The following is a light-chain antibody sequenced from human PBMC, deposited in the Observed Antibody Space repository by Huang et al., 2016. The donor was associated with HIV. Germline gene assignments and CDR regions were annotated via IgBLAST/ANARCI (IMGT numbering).Light chain of an antibody. CDR2: GAS. J-gene: IGKJ4*01. Sequence: EIVMTQSPATLSVSPGERATLSCRACQSVSNNLAWYQHKPGRAPRLLISGASTRATGIPARFSGSGSGTEFTLTISSLLSEDFALYYCQQYNNWPLTFGGGTKVEIK. V-gene: IGKV3-15*01. CDR3: QQYNNWPLT. CDR1: QSVSNN.